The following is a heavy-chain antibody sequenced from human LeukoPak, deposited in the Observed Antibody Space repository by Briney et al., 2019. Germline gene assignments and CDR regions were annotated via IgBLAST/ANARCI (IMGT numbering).Heavy chain of an antibody. CDR1: GFTFSSYA. CDR3: AREYYYDSSGPLGSDY. Sequence: GGSLRLSCAASGFTFSSYAMHWVRQAPGKGLEWVAVISYDGSNKYYADSVKGRFTISRDNSKNTLYLQMNSLRAEDTAVYYCAREYYYDSSGPLGSDYWGQGTLVTVSS. V-gene: IGHV3-30-3*01. CDR2: ISYDGSNK. D-gene: IGHD3-22*01. J-gene: IGHJ4*02.